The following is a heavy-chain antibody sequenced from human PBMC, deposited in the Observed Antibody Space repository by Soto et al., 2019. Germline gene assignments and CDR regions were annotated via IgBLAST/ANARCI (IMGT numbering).Heavy chain of an antibody. D-gene: IGHD2-15*01. V-gene: IGHV6-1*01. CDR2: TYYRSKWYN. CDR1: GDSVSSNSAA. CDR3: ARYVNTCSGGSCSDAFDI. Sequence: PSQTLSLTCAISGDSVSSNSAAWNWIRQSPSRGLEWLGRTYYRSKWYNDYAVSVKSRITINPDTSKNQFSLQLNSVTPEDTAVYYFARYVNTCSGGSCSDAFDIWGQGTMVTVSS. J-gene: IGHJ3*02.